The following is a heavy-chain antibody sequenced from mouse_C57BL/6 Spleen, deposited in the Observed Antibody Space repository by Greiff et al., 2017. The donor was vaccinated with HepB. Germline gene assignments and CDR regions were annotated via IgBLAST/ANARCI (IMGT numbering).Heavy chain of an antibody. CDR1: GFTFSNYW. Sequence: EVKLQESGGGLVQPGGSMKLSCVASGFTFSNYWMNWVRQSPEKGLEWVAQIRLKSDNYATHYAESVKGRFTISRDDSKSSVYLQMNNLRAEDTGIYYCTSGDGYYFYWGQGTTLTVSS. V-gene: IGHV6-3*01. J-gene: IGHJ2*01. CDR2: IRLKSDNYAT. D-gene: IGHD2-3*01. CDR3: TSGDGYYFY.